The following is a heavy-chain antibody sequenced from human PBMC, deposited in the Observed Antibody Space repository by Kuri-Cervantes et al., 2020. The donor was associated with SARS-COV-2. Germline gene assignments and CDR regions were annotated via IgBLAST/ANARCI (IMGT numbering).Heavy chain of an antibody. CDR2: IKQDGSEK. V-gene: IGHV3-7*03. D-gene: IGHD6-13*01. CDR1: GFTFSSYW. J-gene: IGHJ6*02. Sequence: GGSLRLSCAASGFTFSSYWMSWVRQAPGKGLEWVANIKQDGSEKYYVDSVKGRFTISRDNAKNSLYLQMNSLRAEDTALYYCARDAHPITAAGYYYYGMNVWGQGTTVTVSS. CDR3: ARDAHPITAAGYYYYGMNV.